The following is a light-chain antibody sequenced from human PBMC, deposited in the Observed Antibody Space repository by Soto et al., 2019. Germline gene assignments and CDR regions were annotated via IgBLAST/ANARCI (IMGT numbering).Light chain of an antibody. Sequence: EVVITQSPATLSVSPGERATLSCRASQSVSSNLAWYQQKPGQAPRLLIYGASTRATGIPARFSGSGSGTDFTLTISRLEPEDFGVYYCQQYGSSSRTFGQGTRLEIK. J-gene: IGKJ5*01. V-gene: IGKV3-15*01. CDR1: QSVSSN. CDR2: GAS. CDR3: QQYGSSSRT.